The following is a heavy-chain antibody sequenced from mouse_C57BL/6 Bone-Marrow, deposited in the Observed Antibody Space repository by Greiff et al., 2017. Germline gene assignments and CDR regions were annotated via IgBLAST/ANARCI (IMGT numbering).Heavy chain of an antibody. J-gene: IGHJ2*01. Sequence: VQLKESGAELVRPGASVKLSCTASGFNIKDDYMHWVKQRPEQGLEWIGWIDPENGDNEYASKFQGKATITSDTSSNTAYLQLSCLTSEDTAVYYCTRAYYSNYVGYWGQGTTLTVSS. V-gene: IGHV14-4*01. D-gene: IGHD2-5*01. CDR3: TRAYYSNYVGY. CDR2: IDPENGDN. CDR1: GFNIKDDY.